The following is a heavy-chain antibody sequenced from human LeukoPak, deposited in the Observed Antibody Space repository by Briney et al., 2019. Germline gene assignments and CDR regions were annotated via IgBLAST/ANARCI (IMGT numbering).Heavy chain of an antibody. CDR3: ARARRSSGWYGVWARRHHFDP. Sequence: GASVKVSCKASGYTFTSYDINWVRQATGQGREWMGWMNPNSGNTGYAQKFQGRVTMTRNTSISTAYMELSSLRSEDTAVYYCARARRSSGWYGVWARRHHFDPWGQGTLVTVSS. V-gene: IGHV1-8*01. CDR1: GYTFTSYD. J-gene: IGHJ5*02. CDR2: MNPNSGNT. D-gene: IGHD6-19*01.